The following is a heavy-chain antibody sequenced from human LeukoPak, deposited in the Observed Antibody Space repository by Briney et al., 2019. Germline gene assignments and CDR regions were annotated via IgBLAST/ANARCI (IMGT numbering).Heavy chain of an antibody. CDR2: IYHSGST. CDR1: GYSITSGYY. D-gene: IGHD2-15*01. J-gene: IGHJ3*02. V-gene: IGHV4-38-2*01. CDR3: AKPPGEGSRLDAFDI. Sequence: QSSETLSLTCAVSGYSITSGYYWGWIRQPPGKGLEWLGSIYHSGSTYYNPSLKSRVTISVDTSKNQFSLKLSSVTAADTAVYYCAKPPGEGSRLDAFDISGQGTMVTVSS.